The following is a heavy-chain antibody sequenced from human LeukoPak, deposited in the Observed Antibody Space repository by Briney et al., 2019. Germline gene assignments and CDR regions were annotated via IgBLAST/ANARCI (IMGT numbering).Heavy chain of an antibody. V-gene: IGHV1-69*13. CDR2: IIPVLSTA. Sequence: GASVKVSCKASGDTFSRYAISWVRQAPGQGLEWMGGIIPVLSTANYAQKFQDRVTITADESTSTTYMELSSLKSEDTAVYYCATTGVDIYYYYMDVWGKGTTVTISS. D-gene: IGHD2-15*01. CDR1: GDTFSRYA. CDR3: ATTGVDIYYYYMDV. J-gene: IGHJ6*03.